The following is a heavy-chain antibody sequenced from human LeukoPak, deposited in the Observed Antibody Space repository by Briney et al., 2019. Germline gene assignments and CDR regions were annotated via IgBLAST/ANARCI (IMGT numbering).Heavy chain of an antibody. CDR1: GDSINNYY. J-gene: IGHJ4*02. Sequence: PSETLSLTCTVSGDSINNYYWSWIRQPPGKGLEWIGYVSYSGNTNYNPSFNGRVTISLDTSKSQFSLSLNSVTAADTAVYFCARGGASSRYFGYWGQGTLVTVSS. D-gene: IGHD1-26*01. CDR3: ARGGASSRYFGY. V-gene: IGHV4-59*01. CDR2: VSYSGNT.